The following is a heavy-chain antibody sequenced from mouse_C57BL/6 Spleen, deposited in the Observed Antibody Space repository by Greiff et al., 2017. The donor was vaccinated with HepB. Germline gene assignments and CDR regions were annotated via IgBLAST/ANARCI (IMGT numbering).Heavy chain of an antibody. V-gene: IGHV14-2*01. D-gene: IGHD2-5*01. CDR1: GFNIKDYY. J-gene: IGHJ3*01. CDR3: APSNPFAY. CDR2: IDPEDGET. Sequence: EVQRVESGAELVKPGASVKLSCTASGFNIKDYYMHWVKQRTEQGLEWIGRIDPEDGETKYAPKFQGKATITADTSSNTAYLQHSSLTSEDTAVYYCAPSNPFAYWGQGTLVTVSA.